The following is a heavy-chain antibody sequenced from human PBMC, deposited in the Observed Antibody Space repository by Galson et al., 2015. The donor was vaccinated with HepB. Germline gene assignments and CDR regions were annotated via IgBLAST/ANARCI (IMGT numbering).Heavy chain of an antibody. CDR1: GFTFSSYG. J-gene: IGHJ4*02. D-gene: IGHD3-16*01. CDR3: AKDYDYVWGTYTDGN. CDR2: ISYLGGNK. V-gene: IGHV3-30*18. Sequence: SLRLSCAASGFTFSSYGMHWVRQAPGKGLEWVALISYLGGNKYYADSMKGRFTSSRDNSKNTLYLQMNSLRAEDTAVYYCAKDYDYVWGTYTDGNWGQGTLVTVSS.